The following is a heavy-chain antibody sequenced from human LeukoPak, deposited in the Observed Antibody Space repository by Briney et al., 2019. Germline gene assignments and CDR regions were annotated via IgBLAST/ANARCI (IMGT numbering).Heavy chain of an antibody. CDR2: IYYSGTT. D-gene: IGHD3-9*01. CDR1: GGSIRGSSFY. Sequence: SETLSLTCTVSGGSIRGSSFYWGWIRQPPGKGLEWIGSIYYSGTTYYNPSLKSRVTIAVDTSKNQFSLKLSSVTAADTAVYFCATGIGVILTRLDYRGQGTLVTVSS. CDR3: ATGIGVILTRLDY. V-gene: IGHV4-39*07. J-gene: IGHJ4*02.